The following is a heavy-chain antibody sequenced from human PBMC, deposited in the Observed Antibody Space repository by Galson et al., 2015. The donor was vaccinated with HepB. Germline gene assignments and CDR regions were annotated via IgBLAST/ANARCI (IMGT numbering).Heavy chain of an antibody. V-gene: IGHV3-23*01. Sequence: SLRLSCAVSGSTFSSFAMSWVRQAPGKGLEWVSGISGYGGSTYYADSVKGRFTISRDNSKNTLYLQMNSLRAEDTAVHYCAGPTSGWNVYGFWGQGTLVTVSS. CDR3: AGPTSGWNVYGF. D-gene: IGHD6-19*01. CDR1: GSTFSSFA. J-gene: IGHJ4*02. CDR2: ISGYGGST.